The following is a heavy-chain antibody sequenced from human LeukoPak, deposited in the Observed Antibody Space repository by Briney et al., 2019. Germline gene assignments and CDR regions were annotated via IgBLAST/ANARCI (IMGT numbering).Heavy chain of an antibody. CDR2: TYYRSKWYT. CDR1: GDSVSSNSSA. J-gene: IGHJ6*02. V-gene: IGHV6-1*01. CDR3: AAANYSVYYYYYGMDV. Sequence: QTLSLTCDISGDSVSSNSSAWNWIRQSPSRGLEWLGRTYYRSKWYTDYAVSVKSRITIKPDTSKNQSSLQLNSVPPEDTAVYFCAAANYSVYYYYYGMDVWGQGTTVTVSS. D-gene: IGHD3-10*01.